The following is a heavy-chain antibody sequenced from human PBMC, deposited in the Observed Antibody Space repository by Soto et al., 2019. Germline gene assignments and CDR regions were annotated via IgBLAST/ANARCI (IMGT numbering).Heavy chain of an antibody. CDR3: ERERGRGDFDY. Sequence: GGSLRLSCAASGFTVSSNYMSWVRQAPGKGLEWVSVIYSGGSTYYADSVKGRFTISRDNSKNTLYLQMNSLRAEDTAVYYCERERGRGDFDYWGQGTLVTVSS. V-gene: IGHV3-66*02. J-gene: IGHJ4*02. CDR1: GFTVSSNY. D-gene: IGHD3-16*01. CDR2: IYSGGST.